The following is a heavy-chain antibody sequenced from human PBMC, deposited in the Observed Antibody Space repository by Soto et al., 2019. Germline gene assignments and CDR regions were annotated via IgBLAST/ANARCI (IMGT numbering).Heavy chain of an antibody. V-gene: IGHV3-30-3*01. CDR1: GFPFSRYA. D-gene: IGHD3-10*01. Sequence: PGGSLRLSCAASGFPFSRYAMHWVRQAPGKGLEWVAVISYDGSNKYYADSVKGRFTISRDNSKNTLHLQMNSLRTEDTAVYYCARDREVGYYYYGMDVWGQGTTVTVSS. CDR2: ISYDGSNK. J-gene: IGHJ6*02. CDR3: ARDREVGYYYYGMDV.